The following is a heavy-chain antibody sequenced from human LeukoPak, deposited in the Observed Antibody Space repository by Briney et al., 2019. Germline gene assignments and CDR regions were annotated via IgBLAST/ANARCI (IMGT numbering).Heavy chain of an antibody. CDR3: ARGISY. D-gene: IGHD3-3*02. CDR1: GVTVSSNY. CDR2: IYSGGST. Sequence: PGGSPRPSFAAPGVTVSSNYISWVRQAPGKGLEWVSVIYSGGSTYYADSVKGRFTISRDNSKNTLYLQMNSLRAEDTAVYYCARGISYWGQGTLVTVSS. J-gene: IGHJ4*02. V-gene: IGHV3-53*01.